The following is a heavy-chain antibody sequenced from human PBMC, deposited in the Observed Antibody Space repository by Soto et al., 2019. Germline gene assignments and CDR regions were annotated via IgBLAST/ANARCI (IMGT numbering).Heavy chain of an antibody. CDR2: ILPVLGNT. D-gene: IGHD3-9*01. Sequence: QVQLVQSGPQVKKPGSSVKVSCTASGGTFGRYTISWVRQAPGQGLAWMGGILPVLGNTNVAQRFQDRLTFTADESTSTAYLELSSLRPEDTAGYYGARGSVVLTGTNAAFAHWGQGILVTVSS. V-gene: IGHV1-69*16. CDR1: GGTFGRYT. CDR3: ARGSVVLTGTNAAFAH. J-gene: IGHJ4*02.